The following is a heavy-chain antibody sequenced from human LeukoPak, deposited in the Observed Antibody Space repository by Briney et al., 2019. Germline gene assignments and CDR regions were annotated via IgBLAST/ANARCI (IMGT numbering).Heavy chain of an antibody. D-gene: IGHD2-2*02. CDR2: INPNSGGT. Sequence: ASVKVSCKASGYTFTSYGISWVRQAPGQGLEWMGWINPNSGGTNYAQKFQGRVTMTRDTSISTAYMELSRLRSDDTAVYYCARDNNIVVVPAAIRLELGYWGQGTLVTVSS. CDR3: ARDNNIVVVPAAIRLELGY. V-gene: IGHV1-2*02. J-gene: IGHJ4*02. CDR1: GYTFTSYG.